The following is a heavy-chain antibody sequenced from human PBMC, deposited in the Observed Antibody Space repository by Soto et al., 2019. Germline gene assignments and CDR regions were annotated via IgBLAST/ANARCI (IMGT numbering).Heavy chain of an antibody. Sequence: EVQIVESGGGLVQAGGSLRLSCVASGCTFTNYWMTWVRQAPGKGLEWVANIKQDGSEKQFVDSVKGRFTISRDNAKNSLYLQMNSLRAEDTAVYYCARPALREHLDYWGQGALVTVSS. J-gene: IGHJ4*02. V-gene: IGHV3-7*01. CDR2: IKQDGSEK. CDR3: ARPALREHLDY. CDR1: GCTFTNYW. D-gene: IGHD3-16*01.